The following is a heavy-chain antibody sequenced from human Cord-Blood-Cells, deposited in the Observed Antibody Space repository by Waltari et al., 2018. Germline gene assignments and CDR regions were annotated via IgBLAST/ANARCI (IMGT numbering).Heavy chain of an antibody. J-gene: IGHJ5*02. CDR1: GYSISSGYH. CDR3: ATTVTNWFDP. CDR2: IYQSWST. D-gene: IGHD4-17*01. V-gene: IGHV4-38-2*02. Sequence: QVQLQESGPGLVKPSETLSLTCTVSGYSISSGYHWGWTRQPPGKGLEWIGSIYQSWSTYYNPSRKSRVTISVDTSKNQFSLKLSSVTAADTAVYYCATTVTNWFDPWGQGTLVTVSS.